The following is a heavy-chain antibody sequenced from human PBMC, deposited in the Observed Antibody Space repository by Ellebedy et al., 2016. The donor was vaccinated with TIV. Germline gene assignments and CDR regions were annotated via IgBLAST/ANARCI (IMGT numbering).Heavy chain of an antibody. CDR1: GFRFSSYW. V-gene: IGHV3-7*03. CDR2: INQDGSAK. Sequence: GESLKISCAASGFRFSSYWMTWVRQAPGKGLEWVANINQDGSAKYYMDFMRGRFTISRDNAKNSLYLQMNSLRAEDTAVYYCASQAALEGDYYYGMDVWGQGTTVTVSS. CDR3: ASQAALEGDYYYGMDV. J-gene: IGHJ6*02. D-gene: IGHD6-25*01.